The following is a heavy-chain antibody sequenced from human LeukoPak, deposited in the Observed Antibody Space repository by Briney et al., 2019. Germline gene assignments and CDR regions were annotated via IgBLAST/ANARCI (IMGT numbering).Heavy chain of an antibody. V-gene: IGHV3-21*01. J-gene: IGHJ3*02. Sequence: GGSLRLSCAASGFTFSSYSMNWVRQAPGKGLEWVSSISSSSSYIYYADSVKGRFTISRDNAKNSLYLQMNSLRAEDTAVYYCARDPCSIFGVGNDAFDIWGQGTMVTVSS. CDR3: ARDPCSIFGVGNDAFDI. CDR2: ISSSSSYI. CDR1: GFTFSSYS. D-gene: IGHD3-3*01.